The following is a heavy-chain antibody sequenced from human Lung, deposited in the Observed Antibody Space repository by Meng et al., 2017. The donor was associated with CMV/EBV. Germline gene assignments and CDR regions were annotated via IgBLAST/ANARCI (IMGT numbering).Heavy chain of an antibody. CDR3: ARAFYDSIFDGMDF. CDR1: GFTFSSYA. CDR2: ISYDGSNK. Sequence: GESLKISCAASGFTFSSYAMHWVRQAPGKGLEWVAVISYDGSNKYYADSVKGRFTISRDNSKNTLYLQMNSLRAEDTAVYYCARAFYDSIFDGMDFWGQGTTVTVSS. D-gene: IGHD3-22*01. J-gene: IGHJ6*02. V-gene: IGHV3-30*04.